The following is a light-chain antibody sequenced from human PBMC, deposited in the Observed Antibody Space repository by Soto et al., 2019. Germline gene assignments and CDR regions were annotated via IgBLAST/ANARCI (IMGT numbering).Light chain of an antibody. CDR2: GAS. CDR3: QKYNDALRT. V-gene: IGKV1-27*01. J-gene: IGKJ1*01. CDR1: QGLSHY. Sequence: DIQMTQSPSSLSASVGDRVTITCRASQGLSHYLAWYQQKPGKVPRLLIYGASTLQSGVPSRLSGSGSATDFTLTISSLQPEDVASYYCQKYNDALRTFGQGTKVDIK.